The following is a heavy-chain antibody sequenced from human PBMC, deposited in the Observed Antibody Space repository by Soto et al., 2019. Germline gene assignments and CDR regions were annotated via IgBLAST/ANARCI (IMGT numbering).Heavy chain of an antibody. Sequence: SVNVSCKASGGTFSSYAISWVRQAPGQGLEWMGGIIPIFGTANYAQKFQGRVTITADESTSTAYMELSSLRSEDTAVYYCARVGSSYDSSGYLDYWGQGTLVTVSS. CDR3: ARVGSSYDSSGYLDY. V-gene: IGHV1-69*13. D-gene: IGHD3-22*01. J-gene: IGHJ4*02. CDR1: GGTFSSYA. CDR2: IIPIFGTA.